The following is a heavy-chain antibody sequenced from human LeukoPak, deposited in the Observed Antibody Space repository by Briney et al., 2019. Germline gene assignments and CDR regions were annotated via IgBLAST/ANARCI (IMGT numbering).Heavy chain of an antibody. CDR1: GYSISSGYY. J-gene: IGHJ3*02. V-gene: IGHV4-38-2*02. Sequence: SETLSLTCTVSGYSISSGYYWGWIRQPPGKGLEWIGSIYHSGSTYYNPSLKSRVTISVDTSKSQFSLKLSSVTAADTAVYYCARSLERDAFDIWGQGTMVTVSS. CDR2: IYHSGST. D-gene: IGHD1-1*01. CDR3: ARSLERDAFDI.